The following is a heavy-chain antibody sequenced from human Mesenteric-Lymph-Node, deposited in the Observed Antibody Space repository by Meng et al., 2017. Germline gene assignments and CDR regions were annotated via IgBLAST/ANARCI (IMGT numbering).Heavy chain of an antibody. V-gene: IGHV3-7*01. J-gene: IGHJ4*02. CDR1: GFIFSNSW. D-gene: IGHD2-2*02. CDR2: IKPDGSER. CDR3: TTYTNPGY. Sequence: GESLKISCAASGFIFSNSWMTWVRQAPGKGLEWVACIKPDGSERYYVDSVRGRFTISRDNAKNSLFLEMNSLRAEDTAVYYCTTYTNPGYWGQGTLVTVSS.